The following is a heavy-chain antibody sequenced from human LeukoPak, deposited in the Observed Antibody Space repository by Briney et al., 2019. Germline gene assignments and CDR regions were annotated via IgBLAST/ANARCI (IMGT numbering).Heavy chain of an antibody. V-gene: IGHV3-9*01. CDR3: ARDIVVVVAATLGYYYYYMDV. Sequence: GGSLRLSCAASGFTFDDYAMHWVRQAPGKGLEWVSGISWNSGSIGYADSVKGRFTISRDNAKNSLYLQMNSLRAEDTAVYYCARDIVVVVAATLGYYYYYMDVWGKGTTVTVSS. CDR2: ISWNSGSI. J-gene: IGHJ6*03. CDR1: GFTFDDYA. D-gene: IGHD2-15*01.